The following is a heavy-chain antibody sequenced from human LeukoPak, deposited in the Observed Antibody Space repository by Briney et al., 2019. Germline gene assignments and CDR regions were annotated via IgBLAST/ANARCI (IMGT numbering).Heavy chain of an antibody. J-gene: IGHJ4*02. CDR2: INAGNGNT. CDR1: GYTFTSYA. CDR3: ATDRTQLGYCSGGSCPGPFDY. D-gene: IGHD2-15*01. V-gene: IGHV1-3*01. Sequence: ASVKVSCKASGYTFTSYAMHWVRQAPGQRLEWMGWINAGNGNTKYSQKFQGRVTITRDTSACTAYMELSSLRSEDTAVYYCATDRTQLGYCSGGSCPGPFDYWGQGTLVTVSS.